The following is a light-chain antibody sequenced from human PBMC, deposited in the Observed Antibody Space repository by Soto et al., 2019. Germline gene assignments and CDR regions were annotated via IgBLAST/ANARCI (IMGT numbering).Light chain of an antibody. J-gene: IGKJ4*01. CDR3: QKYFNTPLT. V-gene: IGKV4-1*01. Sequence: DIEMTQSPDSLAVSLGERATINCKSSQNVLNRANDKNYIAWYQQKPGQPPKLLIYWASTRESDVPDRFSGSGSATDFTLTISSLQAGDVAVYFCQKYFNTPLTFGGGTKVEIK. CDR2: WAS. CDR1: QNVLNRANDKNY.